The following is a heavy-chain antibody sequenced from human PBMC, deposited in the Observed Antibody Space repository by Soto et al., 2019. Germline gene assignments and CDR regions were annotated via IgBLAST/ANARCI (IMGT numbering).Heavy chain of an antibody. CDR3: ASRYSSGCIY. CDR1: GFSFSTYW. CDR2: INQDGSEI. J-gene: IGHJ4*02. D-gene: IGHD6-25*01. V-gene: IGHV3-7*05. Sequence: EVRLVESGGGLVQPGGSVRLSCAASGFSFSTYWMSWLRQAPGKGLEWVANINQDGSEIYYVDSVKGRFTISRDNAKNSLYLQMNSLRAEDTAVYYCASRYSSGCIYWGQGTLVTVSS.